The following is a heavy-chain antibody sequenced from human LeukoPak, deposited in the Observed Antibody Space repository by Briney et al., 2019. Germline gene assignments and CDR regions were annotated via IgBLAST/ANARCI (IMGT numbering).Heavy chain of an antibody. CDR2: IYHSGST. Sequence: SETLSLTCTVSGYSISSGYYWGWIRQPPGKGLEWIGSIYHSGSTYYNPSLKSRVTISVDTSKNQFSLKLSSVTAADTAVYYCARDVSRYYYDSSGYYFWGQGTLVTVSS. CDR3: ARDVSRYYYDSSGYYF. D-gene: IGHD3-22*01. CDR1: GYSISSGYY. J-gene: IGHJ4*02. V-gene: IGHV4-38-2*02.